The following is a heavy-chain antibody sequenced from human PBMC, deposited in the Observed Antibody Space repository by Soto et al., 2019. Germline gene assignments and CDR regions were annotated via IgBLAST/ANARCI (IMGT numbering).Heavy chain of an antibody. CDR1: GFTFTRYS. J-gene: IGHJ4*02. CDR2: ISGSGGST. D-gene: IGHD6-19*01. CDR3: AKDGSGRPFDY. V-gene: IGHV3-23*01. Sequence: GGSLRLSCAASGFTFTRYSMNWVRQAPGKGLEWVSAISGSGGSTYYADSVKGRFTISRDNSKNTLYLQMNSLRAEDTAVYYCAKDGSGRPFDYWGQGTLVTVSS.